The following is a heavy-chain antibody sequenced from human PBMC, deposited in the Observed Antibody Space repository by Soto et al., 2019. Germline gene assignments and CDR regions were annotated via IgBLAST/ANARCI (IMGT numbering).Heavy chain of an antibody. J-gene: IGHJ6*02. Sequence: SVKVSCKASGFTFTSSAVQWVRQARGQRLEWIGWIVVGSGNTNYAQKFQEGVTITRDMSTSTAYMELSSLRSEDTAVYYCAAEGAREQWLVRMDVWGQGTTVTVSS. CDR2: IVVGSGNT. D-gene: IGHD6-19*01. CDR1: GFTFTSSA. CDR3: AAEGAREQWLVRMDV. V-gene: IGHV1-58*01.